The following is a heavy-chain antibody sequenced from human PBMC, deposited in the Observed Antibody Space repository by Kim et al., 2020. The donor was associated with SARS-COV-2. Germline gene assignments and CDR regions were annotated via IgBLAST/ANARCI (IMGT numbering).Heavy chain of an antibody. Sequence: GGSLRLSCAASGFTFSTYTMTWVRQVPGKGLEWVSSINRGSSHIDYSDSLRGRFTISRDNAKNSLYLQMSSLRAEDTAIYYCAREGLNVAATRWGFDLWGQGTLVTVSS. CDR1: GFTFSTYT. CDR2: INRGSSHI. CDR3: AREGLNVAATRWGFDL. V-gene: IGHV3-21*01. J-gene: IGHJ4*02. D-gene: IGHD6-19*01.